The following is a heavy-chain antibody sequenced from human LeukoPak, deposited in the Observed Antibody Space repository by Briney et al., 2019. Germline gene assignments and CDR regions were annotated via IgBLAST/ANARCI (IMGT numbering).Heavy chain of an antibody. CDR1: GFTFSSYA. Sequence: KAGGSPRLSCAASGFTFSSYAMHWVRQAPGKGLEWVAVISYDGSNKYYADSVKGRFTISRDNSKNTLYLQMNSLRAEDTAVYYCARKGCSSTSCYRVNGMDVWGQGTTVTVSS. D-gene: IGHD2-2*01. CDR3: ARKGCSSTSCYRVNGMDV. V-gene: IGHV3-30-3*01. J-gene: IGHJ6*02. CDR2: ISYDGSNK.